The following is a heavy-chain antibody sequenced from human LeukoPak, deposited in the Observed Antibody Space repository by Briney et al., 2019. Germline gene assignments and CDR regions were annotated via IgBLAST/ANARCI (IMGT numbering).Heavy chain of an antibody. CDR2: ISGSGGST. D-gene: IGHD2-2*01. CDR1: GFTFSSYA. Sequence: TGGSLRLSCAASGFTFSSYAMSWVRQAPGKGLEWVSVISGSGGSTYYADSVKGRFTISRDNSKNTLYLQMNRLRAEDTAVYYCAKGNVVIVPACFDYWGQGTLVTVSS. V-gene: IGHV3-23*01. CDR3: AKGNVVIVPACFDY. J-gene: IGHJ4*02.